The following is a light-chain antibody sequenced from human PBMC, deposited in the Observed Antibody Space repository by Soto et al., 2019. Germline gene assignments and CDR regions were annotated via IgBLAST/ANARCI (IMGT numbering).Light chain of an antibody. J-gene: IGKJ5*01. CDR3: QQYGSSPST. V-gene: IGKV3-20*01. CDR2: GAS. Sequence: DIVLTQSPGTLSLSPRERATLSCRSSQSFSSSYLAWYQQKPGQAPRLLIYGASSRATGIPDRFSGSGSGTDFTLTIIRLEPEDFAVYYCQQYGSSPSTFGQGTRLEIK. CDR1: QSFSSSY.